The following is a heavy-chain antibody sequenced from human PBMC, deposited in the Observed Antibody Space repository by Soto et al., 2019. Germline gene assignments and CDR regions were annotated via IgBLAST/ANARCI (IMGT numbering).Heavy chain of an antibody. V-gene: IGHV4-31*03. D-gene: IGHD3-16*01. CDR1: GGSISSGGYH. J-gene: IGHJ4*02. CDR2: IYYSGST. CDR3: ARASGGPSDY. Sequence: QVQLQESGPGLVKPSQTLSLTCTVSGGSISSGGYHWSWIRQHPGKGLEWIGYIYYSGSTYYNPPLRSRVTISVDTSKNQFSLKLSSVTAADTAVYYCARASGGPSDYWGQGTLVTVSS.